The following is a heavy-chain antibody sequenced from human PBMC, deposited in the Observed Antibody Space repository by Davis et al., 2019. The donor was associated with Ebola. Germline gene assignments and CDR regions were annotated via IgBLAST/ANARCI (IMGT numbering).Heavy chain of an antibody. Sequence: AASVKVSCKASEYTFTGYYMHWVRQAPGQGLEWMGRINPNSGDTKYAQKFQGRVTMTRDTSASTAYMELSSLRSEDTAVYYCARDKSIAARRAAPTFNWFDPWGQGTLVTVSS. CDR1: EYTFTGYY. CDR2: INPNSGDT. J-gene: IGHJ5*02. D-gene: IGHD6-6*01. V-gene: IGHV1-2*06. CDR3: ARDKSIAARRAAPTFNWFDP.